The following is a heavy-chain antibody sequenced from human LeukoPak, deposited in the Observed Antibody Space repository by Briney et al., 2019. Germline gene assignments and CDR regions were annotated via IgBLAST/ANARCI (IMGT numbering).Heavy chain of an antibody. J-gene: IGHJ6*02. CDR2: MNPNSGNT. CDR1: GYTFTSYD. CDR3: ARGLGYGSGIYGDV. Sequence: GASVKVSFKASGYTFTSYDINWVRHAPAQGHGWKGWMNPNSGNTGYAQKFQGRATITSTTSISTAYMEQSSLRFEATAVYYWARGLGYGSGIYGDVWGQGTTVTVSS. D-gene: IGHD3-10*01. V-gene: IGHV1-8*01.